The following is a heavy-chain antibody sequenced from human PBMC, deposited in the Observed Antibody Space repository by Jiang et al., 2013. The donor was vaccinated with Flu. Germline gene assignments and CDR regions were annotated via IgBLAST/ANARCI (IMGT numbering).Heavy chain of an antibody. J-gene: IGHJ6*02. D-gene: IGHD2-15*01. V-gene: IGHV3-7*01. CDR1: YG. Sequence: YGMSWVRQAPGKGLEWVANINEDGSEKYYVDSVKGRFTISRDNAKNSLYLQMNSLRAEDTALYYCARAPSGGTSRVAYHGMDVWGQGTTVTVSS. CDR2: INEDGSEK. CDR3: ARAPSGGTSRVAYHGMDV.